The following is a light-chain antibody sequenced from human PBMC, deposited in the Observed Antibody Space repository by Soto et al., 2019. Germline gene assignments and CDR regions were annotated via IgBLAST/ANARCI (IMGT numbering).Light chain of an antibody. CDR3: QQSYDTPRT. Sequence: DIQMTQSPSSLSASVGDRITITCRARQSISNYLNWYQHKPGKAPKLLIYAASSLQSGVPSRFSGSGSGTDVTLSISSLQPEDFATYSCQQSYDTPRTFGQGTKVEIK. J-gene: IGKJ1*01. V-gene: IGKV1-39*01. CDR2: AAS. CDR1: QSISNY.